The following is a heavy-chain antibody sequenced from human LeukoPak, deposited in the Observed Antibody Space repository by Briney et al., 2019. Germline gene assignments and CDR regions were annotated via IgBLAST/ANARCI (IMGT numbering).Heavy chain of an antibody. V-gene: IGHV3-7*01. Sequence: GGSLRLSCAASGFTFSDYWMNWVRQAPGKGLEWVAILKQDGSEILYVDSVKGRFTISRDNAKNSLYLQMNSLRAEDTAVYYCAGGAGWSIDYWGQGTLVAVSS. CDR1: GFTFSDYW. CDR3: AGGAGWSIDY. J-gene: IGHJ4*02. D-gene: IGHD2-15*01. CDR2: LKQDGSEI.